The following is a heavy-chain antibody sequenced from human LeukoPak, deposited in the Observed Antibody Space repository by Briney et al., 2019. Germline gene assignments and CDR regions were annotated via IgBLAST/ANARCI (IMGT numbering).Heavy chain of an antibody. V-gene: IGHV3-21*05. CDR2: ISSISSYI. Sequence: PGGSLRLSCAAYGFTLRSYSMKWVRQDPGKGLEFGSYISSISSYIRYPDSVTGRLTISIGNAKNSLYPQTNSLRDEDTAVFFFSREYGSSWYREAEYFQHWGQGTLVTVSS. CDR1: GFTLRSYS. D-gene: IGHD6-13*01. J-gene: IGHJ1*01. CDR3: SREYGSSWYREAEYFQH.